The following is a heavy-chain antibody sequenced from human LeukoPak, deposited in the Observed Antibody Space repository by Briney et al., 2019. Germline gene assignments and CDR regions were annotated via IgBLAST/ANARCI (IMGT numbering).Heavy chain of an antibody. Sequence: SQTLSLTCTASGGSISSYYWSWIRQPAGKGLEWIGRIYTSGSTNYNPSLKSRVTMSVDTSKNQFSLKLSSVTAADTAVYYCARGDRYSGFDYWGQGTLVTVSS. CDR3: ARGDRYSGFDY. CDR1: GGSISSYY. D-gene: IGHD1-1*01. CDR2: IYTSGST. J-gene: IGHJ4*02. V-gene: IGHV4-4*07.